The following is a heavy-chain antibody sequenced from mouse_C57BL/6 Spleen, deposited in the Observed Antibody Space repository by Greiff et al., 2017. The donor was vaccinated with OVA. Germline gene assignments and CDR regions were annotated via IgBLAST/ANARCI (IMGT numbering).Heavy chain of an antibody. D-gene: IGHD2-4*01. Sequence: QVQLQQPGTELVQPGASVKLSCKASGYTFTSYWMHWVKQRPGQGLEWIGNINPSNGGTNYNEKFKSKATLTVDKSSSTAYMQLSSLTSEDSAVYYCARSGGLRRDYYAMDYWGQGTSVTVSS. CDR3: ARSGGLRRDYYAMDY. J-gene: IGHJ4*01. CDR2: INPSNGGT. V-gene: IGHV1-53*01. CDR1: GYTFTSYW.